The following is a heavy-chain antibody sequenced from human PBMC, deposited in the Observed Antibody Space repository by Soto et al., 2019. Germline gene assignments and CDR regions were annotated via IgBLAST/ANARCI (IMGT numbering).Heavy chain of an antibody. Sequence: QVQLVQSGAEVRKPGSSVRVFCKASGGSFNRQTISWVRQAPGQGLEWMGVIIPIFGTANHAQKFQGRVTITADEGTSTVYMELSSLRSDDTAIYYCARGWGYDSTDYYYAYWGQGTLVIVCS. CDR2: IIPIFGTA. J-gene: IGHJ4*02. CDR1: GGSFNRQT. CDR3: ARGWGYDSTDYYYAY. D-gene: IGHD3-22*01. V-gene: IGHV1-69*01.